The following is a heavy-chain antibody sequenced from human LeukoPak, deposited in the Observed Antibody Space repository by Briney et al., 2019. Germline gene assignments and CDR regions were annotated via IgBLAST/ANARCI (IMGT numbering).Heavy chain of an antibody. D-gene: IGHD5-12*01. CDR3: ARVRDNSGYDGGLDY. J-gene: IGHJ4*02. CDR2: IYYSSST. Sequence: PLETLSRTGSVSGCSSSSYYWSWLRHPPGKGLEGIGYIYYSSSTNSNPSLKSRVTISVDTSKNQFSLNLTSVTAAETAVYYCARVRDNSGYDGGLDYWGQGSLVSVFS. V-gene: IGHV4-59*01. CDR1: GCSSSSYY.